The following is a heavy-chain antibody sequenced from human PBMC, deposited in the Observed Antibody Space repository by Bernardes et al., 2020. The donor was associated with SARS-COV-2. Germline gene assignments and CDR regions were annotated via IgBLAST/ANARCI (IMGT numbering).Heavy chain of an antibody. CDR3: ARGGIFGAVKGGMDV. D-gene: IGHD3-3*01. CDR2: ISYEGSNK. J-gene: IGHJ6*02. V-gene: IGHV3-30-3*01. CDR1: GFTFSDNA. Sequence: GGSLSLSCAASGFTFSDNALHWVRQAQGKGLEWVAVISYEGSNKYYEDPVKGRFTISRDNSKDTLYLQMNGLSDEDTALYYCARGGIFGAVKGGMDVWGQGTTVTVSS.